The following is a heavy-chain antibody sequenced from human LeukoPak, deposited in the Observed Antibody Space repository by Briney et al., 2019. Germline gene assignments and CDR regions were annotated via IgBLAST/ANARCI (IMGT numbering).Heavy chain of an antibody. V-gene: IGHV4-59*01. CDR3: AKGMAYYDQDYYYYYMDV. CDR1: GGSISSYY. CDR2: IYYSGST. D-gene: IGHD3-3*01. J-gene: IGHJ6*03. Sequence: SETLSLTCTVSGGSISSYYWSWIRQPPGKGLEWIGYIYYSGSTNYNPSLKSRVTISVDTSKNQFSLKLSSVTAADTAVYYCAKGMAYYDQDYYYYYMDVWGKGTTVTVSS.